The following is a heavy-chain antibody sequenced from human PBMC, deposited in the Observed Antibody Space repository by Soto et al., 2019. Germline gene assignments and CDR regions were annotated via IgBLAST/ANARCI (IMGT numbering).Heavy chain of an antibody. CDR1: GFTFSDYY. V-gene: IGHV3-11*01. Sequence: GESLKISCAASGFTFSDYYMNWIRQAPGKGLEWVSYISSSGSNIYYADSVKGRFTISRDNAKNSLYLQMNSLRAEDTAVYYCARGGSYDFWSSYSDTRWFDPWGQGTLVTVSS. CDR2: ISSSGSNI. D-gene: IGHD3-3*01. J-gene: IGHJ5*02. CDR3: ARGGSYDFWSSYSDTRWFDP.